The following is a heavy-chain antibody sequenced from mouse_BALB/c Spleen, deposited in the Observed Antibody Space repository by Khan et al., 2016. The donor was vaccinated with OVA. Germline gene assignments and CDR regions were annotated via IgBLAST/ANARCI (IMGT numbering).Heavy chain of an antibody. Sequence: QVQLQQPGAELAKPGASVKMSCKASGYTFTTYWMHWVKQRPGQGLEWIGYINPTSGYTDYNDKFKDRATLSADKSSSTAYMQLNSLTSEDSAVYYCTRDRIDYWGQGTTLPVSS. J-gene: IGHJ2*01. CDR2: INPTSGYT. V-gene: IGHV1-7*01. CDR1: GYTFTTYW. CDR3: TRDRIDY.